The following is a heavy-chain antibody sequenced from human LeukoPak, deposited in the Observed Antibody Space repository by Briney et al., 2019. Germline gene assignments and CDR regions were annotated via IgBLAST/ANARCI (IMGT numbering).Heavy chain of an antibody. Sequence: ESLKISCKGSGYSFTSYWIGWVRQMPGKGLEWMGIISPRDSDTRYSPSFQGQVTISVDKSISTAYLQWSSLKASDTAMYYCARHVSAAAGTFDYWGQGTLVTVSS. CDR2: ISPRDSDT. V-gene: IGHV5-51*01. CDR3: ARHVSAAAGTFDY. J-gene: IGHJ4*02. CDR1: GYSFTSYW. D-gene: IGHD6-13*01.